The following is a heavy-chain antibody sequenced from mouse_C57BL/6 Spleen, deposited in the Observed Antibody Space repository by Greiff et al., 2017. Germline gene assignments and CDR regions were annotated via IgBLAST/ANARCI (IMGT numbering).Heavy chain of an antibody. CDR2: ISYSGST. J-gene: IGHJ4*01. D-gene: IGHD4-1*01. CDR3: ARSLNCDWAMDY. Sequence: EVKLMESGPGLAKPSQTLSLTCSVTGYSITSDYWNWIRKFPGNKLEYMGYISYSGSTYYYPSLNSRLSINRDTTKNQYYLQLNSVTTEDTATDDCARSLNCDWAMDYWGQGTSVTVSS. V-gene: IGHV3-8*01. CDR1: GYSITSDY.